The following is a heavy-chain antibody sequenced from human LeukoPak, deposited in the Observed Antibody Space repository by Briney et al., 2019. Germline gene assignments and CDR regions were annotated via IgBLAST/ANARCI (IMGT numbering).Heavy chain of an antibody. J-gene: IGHJ3*02. CDR3: ARAPIVVVGSLMSDAFDI. D-gene: IGHD3-22*01. Sequence: SETLSLTCTVSGGSISGHYWTWIRLPPGKGLELIGHIFSTGATHYNPSLRSRVTMSIDTSKNQFSLKLISVNVADTAVYYCARAPIVVVGSLMSDAFDIWGQGTMVTVSS. CDR2: IFSTGAT. V-gene: IGHV4-59*11. CDR1: GGSISGHY.